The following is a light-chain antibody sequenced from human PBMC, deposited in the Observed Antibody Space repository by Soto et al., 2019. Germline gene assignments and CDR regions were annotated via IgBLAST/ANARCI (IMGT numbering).Light chain of an antibody. CDR1: QAIRNE. V-gene: IGKV1-6*01. Sequence: AIQMTQSPSSLSASVGDRVTMTCRASQAIRNELAWYQQKPGKAPKLLISVASNLESGVPSRFGGSGSGTDFTLTISSLQPEDCATYYCLQDHNYPRTFGQGTKVDIK. J-gene: IGKJ1*01. CDR3: LQDHNYPRT. CDR2: VAS.